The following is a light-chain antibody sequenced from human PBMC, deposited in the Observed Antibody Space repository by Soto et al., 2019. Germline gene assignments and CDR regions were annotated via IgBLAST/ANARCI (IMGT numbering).Light chain of an antibody. J-gene: IGKJ1*01. CDR3: LQYSSRSWT. Sequence: DIQMHQSPSTLSASVGASLPITGRASRSISDWLAWYQQKPGKAPELLIFDASNLKSGVSSRFSGSGSGTEFTLTISRLQPDEVATYYCLQYSSRSWTVGQGTKVDIK. CDR1: RSISDW. CDR2: DAS. V-gene: IGKV1-5*01.